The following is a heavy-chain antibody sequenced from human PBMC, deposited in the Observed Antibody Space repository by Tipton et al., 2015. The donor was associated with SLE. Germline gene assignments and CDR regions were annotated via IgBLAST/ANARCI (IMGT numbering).Heavy chain of an antibody. V-gene: IGHV3-21*04. CDR3: AREFWGQWEN. D-gene: IGHD3-16*01. J-gene: IGHJ4*02. Sequence: QLVQSGGGVVQPGRSLRVSCAASGFTFSSYGMQWVRQAPGKGPEWVSSISSGADYLHYAESVEVRFTISRDNTGNSLYLYMSTLGPEDTAIYYCAREFWGQWENWGQGTLVTVSS. CDR2: ISSGADYL. CDR1: GFTFSSYG.